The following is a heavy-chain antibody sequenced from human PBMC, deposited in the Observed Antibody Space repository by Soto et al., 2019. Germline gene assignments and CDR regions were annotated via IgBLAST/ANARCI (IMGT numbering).Heavy chain of an antibody. J-gene: IGHJ5*01. V-gene: IGHV3-23*01. D-gene: IGHD3-3*01. CDR2: VSGSGSSK. Sequence: EVQLLESGGDLVQPGGSLRLSCAGFGFTFGTYAMSWVRQAPGKGLEWVSAVSGSGSSKYYAGSVKGRFTISRDNPKNALYLQMISLRAEDTAVYYCAKGPHTITRVQWFESWGQGTLVTVSS. CDR1: GFTFGTYA. CDR3: AKGPHTITRVQWFES.